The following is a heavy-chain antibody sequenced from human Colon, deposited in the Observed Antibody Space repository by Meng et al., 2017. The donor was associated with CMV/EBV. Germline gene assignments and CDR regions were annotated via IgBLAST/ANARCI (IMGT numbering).Heavy chain of an antibody. CDR1: GFTFSTFA. J-gene: IGHJ4*02. V-gene: IGHV3-23*01. CDR2: MIGSGGRT. CDR3: ASSPHYDFWTDYCNLDS. Sequence: GESLKISCTASGFTFSTFAMSWVRQAPGKGLEWVSTMIGSGGRTYYADTVKGRFTISADQSISTAYLQWSSLKASDTATYYCASSPHYDFWTDYCNLDSWGQGTLVTVSS. D-gene: IGHD3/OR15-3a*01.